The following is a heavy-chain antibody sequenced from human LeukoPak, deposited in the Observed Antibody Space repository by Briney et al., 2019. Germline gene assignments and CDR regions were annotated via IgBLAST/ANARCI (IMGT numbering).Heavy chain of an antibody. D-gene: IGHD3-22*01. CDR2: IYYSGST. J-gene: IGHJ4*02. CDR3: ASSDSSGYFDY. CDR1: GGSISSSSYY. Sequence: PSETLSFTCTVSGGSISSSSYYWGWIRQPPGKGLEWIGSIYYSGSTYYNPSLKSRVTISVDTSKNQFSLKLSSVTAADTAVYYCASSDSSGYFDYWGQGTLVTVSS. V-gene: IGHV4-39*01.